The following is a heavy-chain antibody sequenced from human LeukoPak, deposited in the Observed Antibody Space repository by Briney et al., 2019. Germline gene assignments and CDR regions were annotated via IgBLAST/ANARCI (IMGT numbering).Heavy chain of an antibody. Sequence: PSETLSLTCTVSGGSISSSSYYWGWIRQPPGKGLEWIGSIYYSGSTYYNPSLKSRVTISVDTSKNQFSLKLSSVTAADTAVYYCAGAAVAGTGWFDPWGQGTLVTVSS. CDR1: GGSISSSSYY. CDR2: IYYSGST. D-gene: IGHD6-19*01. J-gene: IGHJ5*02. CDR3: AGAAVAGTGWFDP. V-gene: IGHV4-39*07.